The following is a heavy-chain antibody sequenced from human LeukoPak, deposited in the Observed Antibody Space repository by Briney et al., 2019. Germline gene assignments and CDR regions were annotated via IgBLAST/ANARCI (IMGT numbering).Heavy chain of an antibody. CDR2: INHSGST. Sequence: PSETLSLTCAVYGGSFSGYYWSWIRQPPGKGLEWIGEINHSGSTNYNPSLKSRVTISVDTSNNRFSLNLASVTAADTAVYYCARVGVFGYCTRDSCHSPLDYWGQGTLVTVSS. CDR1: GGSFSGYY. D-gene: IGHD2-15*01. CDR3: ARVGVFGYCTRDSCHSPLDY. V-gene: IGHV4-34*01. J-gene: IGHJ4*02.